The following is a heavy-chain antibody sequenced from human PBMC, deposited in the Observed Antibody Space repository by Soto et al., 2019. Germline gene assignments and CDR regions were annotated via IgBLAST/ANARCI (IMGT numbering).Heavy chain of an antibody. J-gene: IGHJ2*01. CDR2: ISPHNAKT. V-gene: IGHV1-18*01. CDR3: VREAEYYDWYFDL. Sequence: GPGVKEPGASVKVSCKASGYTFSSRGIYWVRQAPGQGLEWMGWISPHNAKTHYAQSLQGRVTLTTDTSTSTAYMDLRSLRSDDTAVYYCVREAEYYDWYFDLWGRGTPVTVSS. D-gene: IGHD1-26*01. CDR1: GYTFSSRG.